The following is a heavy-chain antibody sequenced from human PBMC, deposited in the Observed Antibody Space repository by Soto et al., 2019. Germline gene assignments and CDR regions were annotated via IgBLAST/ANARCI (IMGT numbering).Heavy chain of an antibody. J-gene: IGHJ5*02. D-gene: IGHD1-20*01. CDR1: GFIFSDYT. V-gene: IGHV3-21*01. CDR3: AKDSGCVNNACAYDP. Sequence: EVHLVESGGGLVKPGGSLRLTCAASGFIFSDYTMNWVRQAPGKGLEWVSSISRGSDNIFYADTVKGRFTISRDNARNSLYLQPTSLRAEDTAVYYCAKDSGCVNNACAYDPWGQGTVVTVSS. CDR2: ISRGSDNI.